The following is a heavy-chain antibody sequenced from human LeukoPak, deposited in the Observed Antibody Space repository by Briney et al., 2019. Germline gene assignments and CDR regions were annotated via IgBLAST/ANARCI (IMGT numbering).Heavy chain of an antibody. CDR2: IKQDGSEK. J-gene: IGHJ3*02. CDR1: EISFSSYW. D-gene: IGHD1-26*01. CDR3: AREGYTSIVGALDAFDI. Sequence: GGSLTLSCAASEISFSSYWMHWVRQAPGRGLEGVATIKQDGSEKYYMDSVKGRFTISRDNAKNSLYLQMNSLRAEDTAVYYCAREGYTSIVGALDAFDIWGQGTMVTVSS. V-gene: IGHV3-7*01.